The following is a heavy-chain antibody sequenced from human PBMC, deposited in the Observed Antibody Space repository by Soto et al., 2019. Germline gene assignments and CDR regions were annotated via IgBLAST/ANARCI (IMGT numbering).Heavy chain of an antibody. CDR2: ISAYNGNT. Sequence: AKVSCKASGYTFTSYGISWVRQAPGQGLEWMGWISAYNGNTNYAQKLQGRVTMTTDTSTSTAYMELRSLRSDDTAVYYCAREGESITMVRGVYYYYGMDVWGQGTTVTVSS. CDR3: AREGESITMVRGVYYYYGMDV. J-gene: IGHJ6*02. D-gene: IGHD3-10*01. V-gene: IGHV1-18*01. CDR1: GYTFTSYG.